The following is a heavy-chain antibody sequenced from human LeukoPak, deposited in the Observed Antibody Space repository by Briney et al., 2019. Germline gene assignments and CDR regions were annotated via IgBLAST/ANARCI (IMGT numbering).Heavy chain of an antibody. CDR2: IYPGDPDI. V-gene: IGHV5-51*01. J-gene: IGHJ4*02. D-gene: IGHD3-10*01. Sequence: GESLKISCKASGYSFTSHWIGWVRQMPGKGLEWMGIIYPGDPDIRYSPSFQGQVTISADKSIRTAYLQWSSLKASDTAMYYCARQRDRGVSYFDYWGQGTLVTVSS. CDR3: ARQRDRGVSYFDY. CDR1: GYSFTSHW.